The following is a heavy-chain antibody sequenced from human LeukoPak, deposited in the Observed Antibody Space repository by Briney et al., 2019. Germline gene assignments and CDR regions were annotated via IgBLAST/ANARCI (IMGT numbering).Heavy chain of an antibody. D-gene: IGHD6-13*01. Sequence: PGGSLRLSCAASGFTFSSYGMDWVRQAPGKGLEWVAVIWYDGSNKYYADSVKGRFTISRDNSKNTLYLQMNSLRAEDTAVYYCAREKFLAAAGTRGSWFDPWGQGTLVTVSS. V-gene: IGHV3-33*01. CDR1: GFTFSSYG. CDR3: AREKFLAAAGTRGSWFDP. J-gene: IGHJ5*02. CDR2: IWYDGSNK.